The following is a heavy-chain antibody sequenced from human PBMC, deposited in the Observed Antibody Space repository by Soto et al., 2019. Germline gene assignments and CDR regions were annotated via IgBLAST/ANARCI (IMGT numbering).Heavy chain of an antibody. CDR3: ARAFCSSTSCYGGQFVMDV. Sequence: SETLSLTCAVSGGSISSGGYSWSWIRQPPGKGLERIGYIYHSGSTYYNPSLKSRVTISVDRSKNQFSLKLSSETAADTAVYYCARAFCSSTSCYGGQFVMDVWGQGTTVTVSS. CDR2: IYHSGST. CDR1: GGSISSGGYS. J-gene: IGHJ6*02. D-gene: IGHD2-2*01. V-gene: IGHV4-30-2*01.